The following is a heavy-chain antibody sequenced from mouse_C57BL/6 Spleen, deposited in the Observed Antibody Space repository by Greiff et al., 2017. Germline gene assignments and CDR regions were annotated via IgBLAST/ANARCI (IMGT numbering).Heavy chain of an antibody. CDR1: GYTFTSYW. D-gene: IGHD3-1*01. CDR2: IDPSDSYT. CDR3: ARGTAQATDFDY. Sequence: QVQLQQPGAELVRPGTSVKLSCKASGYTFTSYWMHWVKQRPGQGLEWIGVIDPSDSYTNYNQKFKGKATLTVDTSSSTAYMQLSSLTSEDSAVYYCARGTAQATDFDYWGQGTTRTVSS. J-gene: IGHJ2*01. V-gene: IGHV1-59*01.